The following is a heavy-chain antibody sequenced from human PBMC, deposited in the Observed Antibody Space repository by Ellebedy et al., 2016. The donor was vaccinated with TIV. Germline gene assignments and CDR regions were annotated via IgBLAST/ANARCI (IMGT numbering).Heavy chain of an antibody. CDR3: AIRYSSGWSLDY. D-gene: IGHD6-19*01. J-gene: IGHJ4*02. CDR2: INPSGGRT. V-gene: IGHV1-46*01. Sequence: ASVKVSXKASGYMFTDYYMHWVRQAPGQGLEWMGIINPSGGRTSYAQKFQGRVTMTRDTSTSTVYMELSSLRSEDTAVYYCAIRYSSGWSLDYWGQGTLVTVSS. CDR1: GYMFTDYY.